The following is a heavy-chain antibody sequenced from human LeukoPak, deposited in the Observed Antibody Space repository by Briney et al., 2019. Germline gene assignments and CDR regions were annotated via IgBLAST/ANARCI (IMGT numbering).Heavy chain of an antibody. CDR3: ATGRYSYGHCNY. CDR1: GGTFSSYA. Sequence: SVKVSCKASGGTFSSYAISWVRQAPGQGLEWMGRIIPILGIANYAQKFQCRVTITADKSTSTAYMELSSLRSEDTAVYYCATGRYSYGHCNYWGQGTLVTVSS. V-gene: IGHV1-69*04. J-gene: IGHJ4*02. CDR2: IIPILGIA. D-gene: IGHD5-18*01.